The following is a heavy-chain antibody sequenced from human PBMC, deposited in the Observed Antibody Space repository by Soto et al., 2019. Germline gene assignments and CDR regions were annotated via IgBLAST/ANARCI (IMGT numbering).Heavy chain of an antibody. D-gene: IGHD6-19*01. CDR1: GFTFSDYA. J-gene: IGHJ4*02. Sequence: VQLVESGGGVVQPGRSLRLSCAASGFTFSDYAMHWVRQAPGKGLEWVAVVSHDGRNTHYADSVKGRFTISRDSSKNTVSLEMTSLRAGDTAVYYWAKGGRQWLVTSDFIYWGQGALVTVSS. V-gene: IGHV3-30*18. CDR2: VSHDGRNT. CDR3: AKGGRQWLVTSDFIY.